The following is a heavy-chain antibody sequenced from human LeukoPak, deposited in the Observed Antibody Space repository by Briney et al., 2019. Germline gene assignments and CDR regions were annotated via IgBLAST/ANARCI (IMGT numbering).Heavy chain of an antibody. CDR2: TSTDSRYI. Sequence: PGESVRLSCAASGLTYRSHSLTWVRQAPGSGLERVSDTSTDSRYIYYADSVQGRFTISRDNAKNSRYLQMNSLRAEDTAVYYCAAISYLAFDIWGQGTMVTVSS. J-gene: IGHJ3*02. D-gene: IGHD2/OR15-2a*01. CDR3: AAISYLAFDI. CDR1: GLTYRSHS. V-gene: IGHV3-21*04.